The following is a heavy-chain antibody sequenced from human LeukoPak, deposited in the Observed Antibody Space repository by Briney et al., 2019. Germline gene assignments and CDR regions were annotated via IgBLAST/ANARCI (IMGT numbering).Heavy chain of an antibody. D-gene: IGHD3-10*01. J-gene: IGHJ3*02. CDR3: ARRGITMVRGVIRRRDAFDI. CDR2: INHSGST. Sequence: SETLSLTCAVYGGSFSGYYWSWIRQPPGKGLEWIGEINHSGSTNYNPSLKSRVTISVDTSKNQVSLKLSSVTAADTAVYYCARRGITMVRGVIRRRDAFDIWGQGTMVTVSS. CDR1: GGSFSGYY. V-gene: IGHV4-34*01.